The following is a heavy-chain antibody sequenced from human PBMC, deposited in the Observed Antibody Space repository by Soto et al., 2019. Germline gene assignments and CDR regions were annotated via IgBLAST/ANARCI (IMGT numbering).Heavy chain of an antibody. CDR2: IYPGDSDT. CDR1: GYSFTSYW. D-gene: IGHD6-13*01. CDR3: ARRVVNIAAAGAYGMDV. J-gene: IGHJ6*02. V-gene: IGHV5-51*01. Sequence: LGESLKISCKGSGYSFTSYWIGWVRQMPGKGLEWMGIIYPGDSDTRYSPSFQGQVTISADKSISTAYLQWSSLKASDTAMYYCARRVVNIAAAGAYGMDVWGQGTTVTVSS.